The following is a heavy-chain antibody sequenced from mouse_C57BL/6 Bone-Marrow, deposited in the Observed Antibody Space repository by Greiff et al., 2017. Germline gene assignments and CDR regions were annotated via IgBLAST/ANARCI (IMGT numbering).Heavy chain of an antibody. D-gene: IGHD3-2*02. CDR3: ATAQASFAY. CDR2: IYPRSGNT. CDR1: GYTFTSYG. Sequence: QVQLQQSGAELARPGASVKLSCKASGYTFTSYGISWVKQRPGQGLEWIGEIYPRSGNTYYNEKFKGKATLTADKSSSTAYMELRSLTSEDSAVYFCATAQASFAYWGQGTRVTVSA. V-gene: IGHV1-81*01. J-gene: IGHJ3*01.